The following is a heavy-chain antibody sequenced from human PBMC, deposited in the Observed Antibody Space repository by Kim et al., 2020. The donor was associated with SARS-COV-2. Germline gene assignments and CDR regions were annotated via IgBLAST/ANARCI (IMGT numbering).Heavy chain of an antibody. Sequence: SGPTLVNPTQTLNLTCTFSGFSLSTSGMCVSWFRQPPGKALEWLALIDWDDDKYYSTSLKTRLTISKDTSKNQVVLTMTNMDPVDTATYYCARLLVDTAMLVNYYYGMDVWGQGNTVTVSS. J-gene: IGHJ6*02. D-gene: IGHD5-18*01. CDR2: IDWDDDK. CDR1: GFSLSTSGMC. V-gene: IGHV2-70*01. CDR3: ARLLVDTAMLVNYYYGMDV.